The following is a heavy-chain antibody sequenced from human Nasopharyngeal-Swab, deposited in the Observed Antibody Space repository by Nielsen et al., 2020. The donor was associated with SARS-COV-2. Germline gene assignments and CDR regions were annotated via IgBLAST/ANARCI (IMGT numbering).Heavy chain of an antibody. CDR2: ISGSGGST. Sequence: ETLSLTCAASGFTFSSYAMSWVRQAPGKGLEWVSAISGSGGSTYYADSVKGRFTISSDNSKNTLYLQMNSLRAEDTAVYYCAKQPIRIYYYYMDVWGKGTTVTVSS. V-gene: IGHV3-23*01. D-gene: IGHD2/OR15-2a*01. CDR1: GFTFSSYA. CDR3: AKQPIRIYYYYMDV. J-gene: IGHJ6*03.